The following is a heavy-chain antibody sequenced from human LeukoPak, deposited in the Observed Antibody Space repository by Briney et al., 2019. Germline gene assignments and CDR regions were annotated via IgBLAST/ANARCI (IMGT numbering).Heavy chain of an antibody. J-gene: IGHJ4*02. D-gene: IGHD3-3*01. CDR2: ISPTGSTT. CDR3: ARGLRHGYFDY. CDR1: GFSFSGHW. V-gene: IGHV3-74*01. Sequence: GGSLRLSCTASGFSFSGHWMHWARQLPGKGLVWVSRISPTGSTTSYADSVKGRFTVSRDNAKNTLYLQVNNLRAEDTAVYYCARGLRHGYFDYWGQGTLVTVSS.